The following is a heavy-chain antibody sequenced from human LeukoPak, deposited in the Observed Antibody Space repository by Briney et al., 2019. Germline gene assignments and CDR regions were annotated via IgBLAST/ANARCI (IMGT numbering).Heavy chain of an antibody. CDR1: GFTFSSYA. J-gene: IGHJ4*02. Sequence: GGSLRLSCAASGFTFSSYAMSWVRQAPGKGLEWVSAISGSGGNTYYADSVKGRFTISRDNAKNSLYLQMNSLRPEDMAFYYCAKGYTYALKHYLDYWGQGTLVTVSS. CDR3: AKGYTYALKHYLDY. CDR2: ISGSGGNT. D-gene: IGHD5-18*01. V-gene: IGHV3-23*01.